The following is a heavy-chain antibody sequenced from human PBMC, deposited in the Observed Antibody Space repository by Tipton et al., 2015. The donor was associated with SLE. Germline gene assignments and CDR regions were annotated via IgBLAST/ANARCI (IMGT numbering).Heavy chain of an antibody. V-gene: IGHV3-23*01. CDR3: AKDGVWGLWSPMDV. D-gene: IGHD5-18*01. CDR2: ISGSGGTT. Sequence: GSLRLSCAASGFIFSSYAMNWVRQAPGKGLEWVSGISGSGGTTYYADSVKGRFTISRDNSKNTLFLQMNSLRAEDTAEYYCAKDGVWGLWSPMDVWGQGTTVTVSS. CDR1: GFIFSSYA. J-gene: IGHJ6*02.